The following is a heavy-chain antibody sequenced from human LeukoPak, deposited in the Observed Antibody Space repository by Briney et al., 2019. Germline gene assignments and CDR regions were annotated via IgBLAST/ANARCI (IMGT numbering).Heavy chain of an antibody. CDR2: MNPNSGNT. CDR3: ARYCSGGSCRSENWFDP. CDR1: GYTFTSYD. D-gene: IGHD2-15*01. J-gene: IGHJ5*02. V-gene: IGHV1-8*01. Sequence: ASVKVSCKASGYTFTSYDINWVRQPTGRGLEWMGWMNPNSGNTGSAQKFRGRVTMTRNTALSTVYMELSSLRVEDTAVYYCARYCSGGSCRSENWFDPWGQGTLVTVSS.